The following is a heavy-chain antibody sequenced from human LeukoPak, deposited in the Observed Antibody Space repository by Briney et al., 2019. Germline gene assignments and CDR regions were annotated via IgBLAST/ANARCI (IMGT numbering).Heavy chain of an antibody. D-gene: IGHD3-9*01. CDR3: AKKRMTQYDILTGNDY. J-gene: IGHJ4*02. CDR1: GFTFSSYA. V-gene: IGHV3-30*04. CDR2: ISYDGSNK. Sequence: GGSLRLSCAASGFTFSSYAMHWVRQAPGKGLEWVAVISYDGSNKYYADSVKGRFTISRDNAKNSLYLQMNSLRAEDTAVYYCAKKRMTQYDILTGNDYWGQGTLVTVSS.